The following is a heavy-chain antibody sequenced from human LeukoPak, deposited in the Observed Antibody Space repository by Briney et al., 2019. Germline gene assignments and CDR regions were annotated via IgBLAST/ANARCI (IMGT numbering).Heavy chain of an antibody. Sequence: TVGSLRLSCAASGFTFSSFALSWVRQAPGKGLEWISGISGSGGRTDYADSVKGRFTVSRDNSKNTLYLQMNSLRAEDTAVYFCAKGLSIASSFFDYWGQGTLVTVSS. CDR1: GFTFSSFA. CDR3: AKGLSIASSFFDY. V-gene: IGHV3-23*01. J-gene: IGHJ4*02. D-gene: IGHD3-3*02. CDR2: ISGSGGRT.